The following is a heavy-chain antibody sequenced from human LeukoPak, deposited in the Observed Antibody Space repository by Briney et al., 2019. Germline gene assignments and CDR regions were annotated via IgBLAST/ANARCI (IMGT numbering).Heavy chain of an antibody. D-gene: IGHD6-13*01. CDR1: GYNLGTFG. CDR2: ISPNNGNT. CDR3: ARDVWGAQQLALDY. J-gene: IGHJ4*02. Sequence: ASVKVSCKASGYNLGTFGMTWVRQAPGRGLEWMGWISPNNGNTNYAQKFQGRVTMTTDTPTTTAYMELRSLRSDDTAVYYCARDVWGAQQLALDYWGQGTLVTVSS. V-gene: IGHV1-18*04.